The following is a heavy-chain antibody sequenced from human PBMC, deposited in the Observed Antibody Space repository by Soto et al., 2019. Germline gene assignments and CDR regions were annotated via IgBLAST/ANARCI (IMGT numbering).Heavy chain of an antibody. Sequence: ESGGGVVQPGRSLRLSCAASGFTFSSYGMHWVRQAPGKGLEWVAVIWYDGSNKYYADSVKGRFTISRDNSKNTLYLQMNSLRAEDTAVYYCARVIAAAGYGMDVWGQGTTVTVSS. V-gene: IGHV3-33*01. J-gene: IGHJ6*02. CDR3: ARVIAAAGYGMDV. D-gene: IGHD6-13*01. CDR1: GFTFSSYG. CDR2: IWYDGSNK.